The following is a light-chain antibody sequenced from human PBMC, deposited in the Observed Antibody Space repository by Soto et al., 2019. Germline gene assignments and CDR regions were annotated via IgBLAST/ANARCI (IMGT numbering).Light chain of an antibody. Sequence: QSVLTQPASVSGSPGQSITISCTGTSRDVGAYNFVSWYQQFPGKAPKLMIYEVSNRPSGVSDRFSGPKSGNTASLIISGLQAEDEADYYCSSQTGSGTMLFGGGTKVTVL. J-gene: IGLJ2*01. CDR1: SRDVGAYNF. CDR2: EVS. V-gene: IGLV2-14*01. CDR3: SSQTGSGTML.